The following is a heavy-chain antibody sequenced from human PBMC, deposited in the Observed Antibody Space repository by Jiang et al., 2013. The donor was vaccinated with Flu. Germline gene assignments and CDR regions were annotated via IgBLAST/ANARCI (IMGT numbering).Heavy chain of an antibody. V-gene: IGHV4-30-4*01. J-gene: IGHJ4*02. CDR1: GGSVSSNDYH. CDR3: VRAAALATVNLWVGDFDS. CDR2: MYYSGST. Sequence: GSGLVKPSQTLSLTCSVSGGSVSSNDYHWGWIRQPPGKGPEWIGYMYYSGSTYFNPSLKGRVSISVDTSRNQFSLKVTSVTAADTAVYYCVRAAALATVNLWVGDFDSWGPGNPGRRLL. D-gene: IGHD4-17*01.